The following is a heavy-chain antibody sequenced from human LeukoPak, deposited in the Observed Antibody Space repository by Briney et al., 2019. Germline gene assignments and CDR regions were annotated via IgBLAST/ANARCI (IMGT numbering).Heavy chain of an antibody. V-gene: IGHV3-15*01. CDR3: VADPANCCYAMDI. CDR1: GFTFSHAW. Sequence: GGSLRLSCAASGFTFSHAWMNWVRQAPGKGLEWVGRIKTESNGGTTDYAAPVNGRFTISRDDSKNTLYLEMNSLRTEDTAVYYCVADPANCCYAMDIWGQGNTVSVSS. D-gene: IGHD2-2*01. CDR2: IKTESNGGTT. J-gene: IGHJ6*02.